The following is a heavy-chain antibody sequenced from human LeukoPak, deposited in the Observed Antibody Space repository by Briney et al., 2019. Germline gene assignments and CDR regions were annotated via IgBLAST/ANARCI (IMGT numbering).Heavy chain of an antibody. V-gene: IGHV4-31*03. J-gene: IGHJ3*01. CDR1: GVSLSSDKYY. Sequence: SQTLSLTCTVSGVSLSSDKYYWTWIRQRPGKGLEWIGHIYYSGSASFNPSLKSRVSMSMDTSKSQFSLKLTSVTAADTAVYYCATPYCGAISCLDVFDVWGQGTVVTVSS. D-gene: IGHD2-21*01. CDR3: ATPYCGAISCLDVFDV. CDR2: IYYSGSA.